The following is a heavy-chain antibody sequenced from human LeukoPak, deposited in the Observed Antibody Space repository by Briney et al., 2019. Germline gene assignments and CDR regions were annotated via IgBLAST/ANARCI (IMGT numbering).Heavy chain of an antibody. J-gene: IGHJ4*02. D-gene: IGHD3-16*01. CDR3: ASFAGGVAMYYFDY. Sequence: GRSLRLSCAASGFTFNGHSMHWVRQAPGKGLEGVAVISYDGSNKYYADSVKGRFTISRDNSKNTLYLQMNSLRAEDTAVYYCASFAGGVAMYYFDYWGQGTLVTVSS. V-gene: IGHV3-30*04. CDR1: GFTFNGHS. CDR2: ISYDGSNK.